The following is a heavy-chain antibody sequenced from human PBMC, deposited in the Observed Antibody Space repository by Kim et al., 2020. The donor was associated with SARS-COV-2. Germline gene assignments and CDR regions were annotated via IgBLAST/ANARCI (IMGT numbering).Heavy chain of an antibody. CDR1: GYTFTSYG. D-gene: IGHD3-22*01. CDR2: ISAYNGNT. V-gene: IGHV1-18*01. CDR3: AREGANLLDSSGYYYCDY. J-gene: IGHJ4*02. Sequence: ASVKVSCKASGYTFTSYGISWVRQAPGQGLEWMGWISAYNGNTNYAQKLQGRVTMTTDTSTSTAYMELRSLRSDDTAVYYCAREGANLLDSSGYYYCDYWGQGTLVTVSS.